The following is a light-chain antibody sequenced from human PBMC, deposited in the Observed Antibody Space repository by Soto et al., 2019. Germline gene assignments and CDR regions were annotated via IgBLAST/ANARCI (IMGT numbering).Light chain of an antibody. J-gene: IGKJ3*01. CDR2: DAS. V-gene: IGKV3-11*01. CDR1: QSVSSY. Sequence: EIVLTQSPATLSLSPGERATLSCRASQSVSSYLAWYQQKPGQAPRLLIYDASNRATGIPARFSGGGSGTDFTLTISSLEPDDFAVYYCQQRNSWPFTFGPGTKVDIK. CDR3: QQRNSWPFT.